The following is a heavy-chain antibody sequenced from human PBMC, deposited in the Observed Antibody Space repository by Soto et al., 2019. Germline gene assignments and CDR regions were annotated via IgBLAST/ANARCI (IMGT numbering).Heavy chain of an antibody. D-gene: IGHD2-15*01. V-gene: IGHV4-4*02. Sequence: SETLSLTCAVSGGSISSSNWWSWVRQPPGKGLEWIGEIFPTGSTKYTPSLRSRVDVSLDKSKNQFSLRLTSVTAADTAVYYCAKEGDCYGGSCPLGSWGQGILGTDS. J-gene: IGHJ5*02. CDR3: AKEGDCYGGSCPLGS. CDR1: GGSISSSNW. CDR2: IFPTGST.